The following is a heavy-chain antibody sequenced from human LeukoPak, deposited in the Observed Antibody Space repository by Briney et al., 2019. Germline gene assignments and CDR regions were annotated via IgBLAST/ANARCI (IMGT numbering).Heavy chain of an antibody. Sequence: ASVKVSCKVSGYTLAEISMHWVRQAPGKGLEWMGGYESEDGKTVYAQKFQGRVTMTEDTSTDTANLEVSSLRSEDTAVYFCASKVATRTYRYDSSGPDWFDPWGQGTLVTVSS. CDR3: ASKVATRTYRYDSSGPDWFDP. D-gene: IGHD3-22*01. CDR1: GYTLAEIS. J-gene: IGHJ5*02. V-gene: IGHV1-24*01. CDR2: YESEDGKT.